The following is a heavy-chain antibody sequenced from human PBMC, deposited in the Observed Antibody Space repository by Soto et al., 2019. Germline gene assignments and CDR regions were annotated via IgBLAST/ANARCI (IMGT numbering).Heavy chain of an antibody. CDR3: ARDHLILPAHDFFYGLDG. D-gene: IGHD2-21*02. CDR2: IPQDGVDG. CDR1: GFTFSMYS. V-gene: IGHV3-7*03. Sequence: SGGSLRLSCEVSGFTFSMYSMSWVRQSPGKGLEWVAKIPQDGVDGHYVDSVKGRFTISRDNGKNSLYLQLNNLRAEDTAVYYCARDHLILPAHDFFYGLDGWGRGATVTVSS. J-gene: IGHJ6*02.